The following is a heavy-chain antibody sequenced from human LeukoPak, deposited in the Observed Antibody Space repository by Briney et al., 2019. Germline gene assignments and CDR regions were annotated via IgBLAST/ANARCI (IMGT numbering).Heavy chain of an antibody. CDR1: KFTFSTSA. J-gene: IGHJ6*03. Sequence: PGGSLRLACAAPKFTFSTSALSWVRQAPGRGLEWVSGISGSGAKAYYSDSVKGRFTISRDNSKSILYLQMNSLRVEDTALYYCAKDPMWFGEGDYKYYMDVWGKGPRSPSP. V-gene: IGHV3-23*01. CDR3: AKDPMWFGEGDYKYYMDV. D-gene: IGHD3-10*01. CDR2: ISGSGAKA.